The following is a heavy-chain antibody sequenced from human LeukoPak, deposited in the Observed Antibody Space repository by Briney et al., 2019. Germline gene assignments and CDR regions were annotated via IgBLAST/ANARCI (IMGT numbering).Heavy chain of an antibody. Sequence: PGGSLRLSCAASGFTFSSYAMHWVRQAPGKGLEWVAVISYDGSNKYYADSVKGRFTISRDNSKNTLYLQMNSLRAEDTAVYYCAKVSCSGGSCFTDYFDYWGQGTLVTVSS. CDR1: GFTFSSYA. CDR2: ISYDGSNK. J-gene: IGHJ4*02. V-gene: IGHV3-30*04. D-gene: IGHD2-15*01. CDR3: AKVSCSGGSCFTDYFDY.